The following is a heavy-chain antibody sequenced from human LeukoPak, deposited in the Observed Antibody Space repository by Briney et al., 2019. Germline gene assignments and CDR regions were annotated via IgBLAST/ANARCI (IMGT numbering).Heavy chain of an antibody. D-gene: IGHD6-19*01. Sequence: GGSLRLSCAASGFTFRRCWMSWVRQAPGKGLERVASIKQDGSEKYYVDSVKGRFTISRDNAKNSLYLQMNSLRAEDTAVYYCATRSGWYLRSFDYWGQGTLVTVSS. CDR2: IKQDGSEK. J-gene: IGHJ4*02. CDR3: ATRSGWYLRSFDY. V-gene: IGHV3-7*01. CDR1: GFTFRRCW.